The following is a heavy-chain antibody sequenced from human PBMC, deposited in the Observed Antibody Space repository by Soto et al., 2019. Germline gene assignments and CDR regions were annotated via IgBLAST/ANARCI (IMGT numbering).Heavy chain of an antibody. J-gene: IGHJ6*02. CDR3: ARVDGYCRGGSSRKSEYSDYCGMGV. CDR1: GFTFSDYY. D-gene: IGHD2-15*01. CDR2: ISSSGSTI. V-gene: IGHV3-11*01. Sequence: PEGSLRLSCAASGFTFSDYYMSWIRQAPGTGLEWVSYISSSGSTIYYADSVKGRFTISRDNAKNSMYLQMNSLRAEDTAVYYCARVDGYCRGGSSRKSEYSDYCGMGVWGQGTTVTVSS.